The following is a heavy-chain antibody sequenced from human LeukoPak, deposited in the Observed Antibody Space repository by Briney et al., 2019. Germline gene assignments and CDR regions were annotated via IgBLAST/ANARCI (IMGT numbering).Heavy chain of an antibody. D-gene: IGHD5-18*01. CDR3: ARDLEYSYAPI. J-gene: IGHJ4*02. Sequence: GGSLRLSCAASGFTFSSYSMNWVRQAPGKGLEWVSSISSSSSYIYYADSVEGRFTISRDNAKNSLYLQMNSLRAEDTAVYYCARDLEYSYAPIWGQGTLVTVSS. V-gene: IGHV3-21*01. CDR2: ISSSSSYI. CDR1: GFTFSSYS.